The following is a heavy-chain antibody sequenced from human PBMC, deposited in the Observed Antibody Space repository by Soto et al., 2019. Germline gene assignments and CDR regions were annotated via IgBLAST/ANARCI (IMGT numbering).Heavy chain of an antibody. CDR2: IIPIFGTA. CDR1: GGTFSSYA. CDR3: ARDRRAYYDSRGACYI. V-gene: IGHV1-69*01. Sequence: QVQLVQSGAEVKKPGSSVKVSCKASGGTFSSYAISWVRQAPGQGLEWMGGIIPIFGTANYAQKFQGRVTINADESTSTADMELSSLRSEDTAVYYFARDRRAYYDSRGACYIWGQGTIVTVSS. D-gene: IGHD3-22*01. J-gene: IGHJ3*02.